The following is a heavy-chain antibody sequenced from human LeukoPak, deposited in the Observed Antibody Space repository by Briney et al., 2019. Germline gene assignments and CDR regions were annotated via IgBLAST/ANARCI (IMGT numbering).Heavy chain of an antibody. CDR2: INTDGTVT. J-gene: IGHJ4*02. V-gene: IGHV3-74*01. CDR3: ATKQWLAPPPDS. Sequence: GSLRLSCAASGFTFSKYWMLWVRQAPGKGLESVSRINTDGTVTTYADSVKGRFTVSRDNADNTMFLQMNSVRDEDTAVYYCATKQWLAPPPDSWGQGTPVTVSS. D-gene: IGHD6-19*01. CDR1: GFTFSKYW.